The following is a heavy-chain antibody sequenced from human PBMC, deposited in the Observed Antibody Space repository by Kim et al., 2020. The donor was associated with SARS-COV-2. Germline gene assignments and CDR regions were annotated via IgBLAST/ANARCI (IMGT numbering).Heavy chain of an antibody. CDR1: GFTFSSYS. CDR2: ISTSSSYI. V-gene: IGHV3-21*01. Sequence: GGSLRLSCAASGFTFSSYSMNWVRQAPGKGLEWVSSISTSSSYIYYADSVKGRFTISRDNAKNSLFLQMNSLRAEDTAIYYCVRDLGSGGYHTPLGYWGQGALVSVCS. CDR3: VRDLGSGGYHTPLGY. J-gene: IGHJ4*02. D-gene: IGHD1-26*01.